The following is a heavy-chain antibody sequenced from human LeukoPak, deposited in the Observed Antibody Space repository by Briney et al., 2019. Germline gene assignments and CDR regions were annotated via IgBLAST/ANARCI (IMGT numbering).Heavy chain of an antibody. CDR2: TYYRSKWYN. Sequence: SQTLSLTCAISGDSVSSNSASWNWIRQSPSRGLEWLGRTYYRSKWYNDYAVSVKSRITINPDTSKNQFSLQLNSASPEDTAMYWCAREGVAGDNWFDPWGQGTLVTVSS. V-gene: IGHV6-1*01. D-gene: IGHD6-19*01. CDR3: AREGVAGDNWFDP. J-gene: IGHJ5*02. CDR1: GDSVSSNSAS.